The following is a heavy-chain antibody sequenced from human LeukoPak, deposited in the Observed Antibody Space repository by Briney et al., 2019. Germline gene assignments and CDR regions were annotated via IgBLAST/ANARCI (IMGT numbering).Heavy chain of an antibody. Sequence: PSETLSLTCAVYGWSFSGYYWSWIRQPPGKGLEWIGEINHSGSTNYNPSLKSRVTISVDTSKNQFSLKLSSVTAADTAVYYCARSLRYFDKYYFDYWGQGTLVTVSS. CDR2: INHSGST. CDR1: GWSFSGYY. V-gene: IGHV4-34*01. D-gene: IGHD3-9*01. J-gene: IGHJ4*02. CDR3: ARSLRYFDKYYFDY.